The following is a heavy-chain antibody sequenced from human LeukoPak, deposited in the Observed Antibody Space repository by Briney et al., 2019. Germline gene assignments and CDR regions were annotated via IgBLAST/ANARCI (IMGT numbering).Heavy chain of an antibody. V-gene: IGHV4-39*01. CDR1: GGSISSSSYY. CDR3: ARNDNRRVTGYYYYFDY. J-gene: IGHJ4*02. CDR2: IYYSGST. D-gene: IGHD3-9*01. Sequence: SETLSLTCTVSGGSISSSSYYWGWIRQPPGKGLEWIGSIYYSGSTYYNPSLKSRVTISVDTSKNQFSLKLSSVTAADTAVYYCARNDNRRVTGYYYYFDYWGQGTLVTVSS.